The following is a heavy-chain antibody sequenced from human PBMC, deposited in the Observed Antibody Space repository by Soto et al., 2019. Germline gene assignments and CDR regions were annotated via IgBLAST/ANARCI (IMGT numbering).Heavy chain of an antibody. Sequence: RSCAASGFTFSDNYMAWIRQAPGKGLEWISYISISSSSIYYADSVKGRFTISRDNAKKSLYLQMNSLRAEYTAVYYCASNKGRSDSFDSWGHGTLVTVSS. CDR1: GFTFSDNY. CDR3: ASNKGRSDSFDS. D-gene: IGHD4-4*01. CDR2: ISISSSSI. V-gene: IGHV3-11*01. J-gene: IGHJ5*01.